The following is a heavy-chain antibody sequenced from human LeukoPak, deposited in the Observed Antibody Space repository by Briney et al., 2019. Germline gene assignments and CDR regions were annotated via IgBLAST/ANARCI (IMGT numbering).Heavy chain of an antibody. J-gene: IGHJ4*02. CDR2: ISASGTT. V-gene: IGHV4-4*09. CDR1: GGSISPYY. Sequence: SETLSLTCTVSGGSISPYYWTWIRQSPGKGLEWIGYISASGTTDYNPSLKGRVTMSVDTSKSQLSLHLNSVTAADTAVFYCARRSTLFYFDYWGQGALVTVSS. CDR3: ARRSTLFYFDY.